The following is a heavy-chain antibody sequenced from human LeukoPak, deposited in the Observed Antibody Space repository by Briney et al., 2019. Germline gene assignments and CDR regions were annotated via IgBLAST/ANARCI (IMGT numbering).Heavy chain of an antibody. CDR2: ISCSGSTI. D-gene: IGHD2/OR15-2a*01. V-gene: IGHV3-48*03. Sequence: PGGSVTLSCTACRFTLCTYDMIWLPHAPGRGREWVSYISCSGSTIDYADSVKGRFTISRDNAKNSLYLQMNSLRAEDTAVYYCARGGGLAYLFNAFDIWGQGTMVTVSS. J-gene: IGHJ3*02. CDR1: RFTLCTYD. CDR3: ARGGGLAYLFNAFDI.